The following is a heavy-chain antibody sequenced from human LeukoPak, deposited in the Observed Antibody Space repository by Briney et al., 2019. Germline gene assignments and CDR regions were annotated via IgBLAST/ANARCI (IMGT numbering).Heavy chain of an antibody. CDR2: IYTSGST. V-gene: IGHV4-4*07. J-gene: IGHJ4*02. D-gene: IGHD1-26*01. CDR3: ARGGIVGATAELDY. Sequence: KPSETLSLTCTVSGGSISSYYWSWIRQPAGKGLEWIGRIYTSGSTNYNPSLKSRVTMSVDTSKNQFSLKLSSVTAADTAVYYCARGGIVGATAELDYWGQGTLVTVSS. CDR1: GGSISSYY.